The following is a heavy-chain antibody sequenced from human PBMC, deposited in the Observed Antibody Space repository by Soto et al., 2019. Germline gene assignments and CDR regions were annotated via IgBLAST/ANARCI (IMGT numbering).Heavy chain of an antibody. CDR1: GDSISSSSYY. D-gene: IGHD2-2*01. Sequence: SETLSLTCTVSGDSISSSSYYWGWIRQPPGKGLEWIGSIFHIGSPYYSPSLKSRVTLSIDTSKNQFSLKLTSVTAADTAVYYCARTLGSNGLGWFGPWGQGTLVTVSS. J-gene: IGHJ5*02. V-gene: IGHV4-39*01. CDR3: ARTLGSNGLGWFGP. CDR2: IFHIGSP.